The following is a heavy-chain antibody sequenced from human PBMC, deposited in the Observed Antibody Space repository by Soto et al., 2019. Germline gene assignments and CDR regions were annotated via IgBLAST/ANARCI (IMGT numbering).Heavy chain of an antibody. V-gene: IGHV1-18*01. J-gene: IGHJ4*02. CDR2: ISGYNGNT. CDR1: GLPFTNYD. D-gene: IGHD1-26*01. Sequence: QVQLVQSGAEVKKPGASVKVSRKASGLPFTNYDINWVRQAPGKGLEWMGWISGYNGNTNYAQKLQGRVTMTTDTSTRTAYMELRSLRSDDTAVYYCARGHRDGGSFDYWGQGTLVTVSS. CDR3: ARGHRDGGSFDY.